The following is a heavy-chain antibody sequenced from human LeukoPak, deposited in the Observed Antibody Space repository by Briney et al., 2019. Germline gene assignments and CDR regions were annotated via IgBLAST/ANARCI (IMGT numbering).Heavy chain of an antibody. CDR1: GFTFSSYG. D-gene: IGHD2-15*01. V-gene: IGHV3-30*03. J-gene: IGHJ4*02. Sequence: GGSLRLSCAASGFTFSSYGLHWVRQAPGKGLEWVAVISYDGSNEYYADSVKGRFTISRDNAKNSLYLQMNSLRAEDTAVYYCARRNYCSGGSCYWPGGGEEPFDYWGQGTLVTVSS. CDR2: ISYDGSNE. CDR3: ARRNYCSGGSCYWPGGGEEPFDY.